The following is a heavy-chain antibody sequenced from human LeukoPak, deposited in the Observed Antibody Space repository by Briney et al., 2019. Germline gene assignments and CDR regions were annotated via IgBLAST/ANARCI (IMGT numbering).Heavy chain of an antibody. Sequence: GGSLRLSCAASGFTVSSNFLNWVRQAPGKGLEWVSVLYSGGTTFYADSVKGRFTISRDNSKNTLYLQMNSLRAEDTAVYYCASPSPGGAAAGLLDYWGQGTLVTVSS. CDR3: ASPSPGGAAAGLLDY. CDR1: GFTVSSNF. D-gene: IGHD6-13*01. J-gene: IGHJ4*02. V-gene: IGHV3-53*05. CDR2: LYSGGTT.